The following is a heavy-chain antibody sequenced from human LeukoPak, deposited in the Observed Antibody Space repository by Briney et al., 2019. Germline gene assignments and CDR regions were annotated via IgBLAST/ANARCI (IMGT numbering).Heavy chain of an antibody. CDR2: ISGSGVST. CDR1: GFIFSSYA. CDR3: AGYDSSGYYYN. D-gene: IGHD3-22*01. V-gene: IGHV3-23*01. Sequence: GGSLRLSCAASGFIFSSYAMSWVRQAPGKGLEWVSAISGSGVSTYYADSVKGRFTISRDNSKNTLYLQMNSLRAEDTAVYYCAGYDSSGYYYNWGQGTLVTVSS. J-gene: IGHJ4*02.